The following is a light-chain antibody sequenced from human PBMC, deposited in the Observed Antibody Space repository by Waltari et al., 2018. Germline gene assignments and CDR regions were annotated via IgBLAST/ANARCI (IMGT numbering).Light chain of an antibody. CDR3: QQYYTTPWT. Sequence: DIVMTQSPDSLAVSPGERATINCESSQSVLYSSNNKNYLAWYQQKPGQPPKLLIYWASTRDSGVPDRFSGSGSGTDFTLSISSLQAEDVAFYYCQQYYTTPWTFGQGPKVEIK. J-gene: IGKJ1*01. CDR2: WAS. V-gene: IGKV4-1*01. CDR1: QSVLYSSNNKNY.